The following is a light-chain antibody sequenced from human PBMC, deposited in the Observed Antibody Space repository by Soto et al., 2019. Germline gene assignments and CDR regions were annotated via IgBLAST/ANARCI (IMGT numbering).Light chain of an antibody. CDR2: AAS. CDR1: QSISSY. Sequence: DIQMTQSPSSLSASVGDRVTITCRASQSISSYLNWYQQKPGKAPELLIYAASSLQSGVPSRFSGSGSGTDFTLTISSLQPEDFATYYCQQSSSFGQGTKLEIK. J-gene: IGKJ2*01. V-gene: IGKV1-39*01. CDR3: QQSSS.